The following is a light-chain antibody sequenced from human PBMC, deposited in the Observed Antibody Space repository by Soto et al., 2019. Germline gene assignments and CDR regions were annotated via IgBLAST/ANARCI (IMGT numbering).Light chain of an antibody. V-gene: IGLV2-14*01. CDR2: DVT. CDR1: SNDVGSSNY. J-gene: IGLJ1*01. Sequence: QSALTQPASVSGSPGQSITISCTGTSNDVGSSNYVSWYQQYPGKAPKLIIYDVTSRPSGISSRFSGSKSGNTASLTIFGLQAEDEADYYCNSFSTSSAYVFGTGTKVTVL. CDR3: NSFSTSSAYV.